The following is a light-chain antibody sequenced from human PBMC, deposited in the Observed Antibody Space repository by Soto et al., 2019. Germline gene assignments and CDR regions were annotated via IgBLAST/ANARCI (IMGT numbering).Light chain of an antibody. V-gene: IGLV2-23*01. Sequence: QSALTQPASVSGSPGQSITISCTGTSSDVGSYNFVSWYQQHPGKAPKLMTYEGSKRPSGVSNRFSGSKSGNTASLTISGLQAEDEADYYCCSYAGSSTWVFGTGTKVTVL. CDR3: CSYAGSSTWV. CDR2: EGS. CDR1: SSDVGSYNF. J-gene: IGLJ1*01.